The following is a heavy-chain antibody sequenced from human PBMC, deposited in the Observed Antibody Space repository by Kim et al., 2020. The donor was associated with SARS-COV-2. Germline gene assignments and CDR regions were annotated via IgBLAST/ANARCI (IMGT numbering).Heavy chain of an antibody. V-gene: IGHV1-18*01. CDR2: ISAYNGNT. D-gene: IGHD2-15*01. CDR1: GYTFTSYG. Sequence: ASVKVSCKASGYTFTSYGISWVRQAPGQGLEWMGWISAYNGNTNYAQKFQGRVTMTTDTSTSTAYMELRSLRSDDTAVYYCARSRGLVVVAAYLYMDVWGQRTTGTVSS. J-gene: IGHJ6*03. CDR3: ARSRGLVVVAAYLYMDV.